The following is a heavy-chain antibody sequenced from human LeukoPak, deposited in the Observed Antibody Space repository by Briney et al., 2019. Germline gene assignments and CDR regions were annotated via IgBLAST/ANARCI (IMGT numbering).Heavy chain of an antibody. CDR2: ISGSGGST. V-gene: IGHV3-23*01. CDR3: AKEGSLPHGEYYFDY. D-gene: IGHD3-10*01. CDR1: GFTFSSYA. Sequence: GRSLRLSCAASGFTFSSYAMSWVRQAPGKGLEWVSAISGSGGSTYYADSVEGRFTISRDNSKNTLYLQMNSLRAEDTAVYYCAKEGSLPHGEYYFDYWGQGTLVTVSS. J-gene: IGHJ4*02.